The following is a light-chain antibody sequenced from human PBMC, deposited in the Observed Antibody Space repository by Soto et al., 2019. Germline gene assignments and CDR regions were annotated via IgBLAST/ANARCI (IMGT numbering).Light chain of an antibody. CDR3: MQGIKLPRT. J-gene: IGKJ1*01. V-gene: IGKV2D-29*01. Sequence: DVVLTQTPLSLSVTPGQPASISCKSSQSLLHTDGKTYLYWYQQRPGQPPQVLIYGVSNRFSGVPDRFTRSGSGTDFTLKISRVEAEDVGVYYCMQGIKLPRTFGQGTRVEIK. CDR2: GVS. CDR1: QSLLHTDGKTY.